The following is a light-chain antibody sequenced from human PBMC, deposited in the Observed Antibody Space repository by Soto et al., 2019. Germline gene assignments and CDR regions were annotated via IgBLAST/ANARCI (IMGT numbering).Light chain of an antibody. CDR2: DAS. J-gene: IGKJ2*01. Sequence: EIVLTQSPATLSLSPGERATLSCRASQSVSSSLAWYQQKPGQAPRLLIYDASNRATGIPARFSGSGSGTDFTLTVSSLEPEDFAVYYCQQRSSWPRTFGQGTSWIS. CDR1: QSVSSS. V-gene: IGKV3-11*01. CDR3: QQRSSWPRT.